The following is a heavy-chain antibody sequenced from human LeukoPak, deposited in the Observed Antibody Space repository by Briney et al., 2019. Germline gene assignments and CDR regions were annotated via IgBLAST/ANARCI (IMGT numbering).Heavy chain of an antibody. D-gene: IGHD1-26*01. J-gene: IGHJ4*02. CDR3: ARKQSGSYYLLDY. Sequence: PGASVKVSCKASGYTFTGYYMHWVRQAPGQGLEWMGWINPNSGGTNYAQKFQGRVTMTRDTSISTAYMELSRLRSDDTAVYYCARKQSGSYYLLDYWGQGTLVTVSS. V-gene: IGHV1-2*02. CDR2: INPNSGGT. CDR1: GYTFTGYY.